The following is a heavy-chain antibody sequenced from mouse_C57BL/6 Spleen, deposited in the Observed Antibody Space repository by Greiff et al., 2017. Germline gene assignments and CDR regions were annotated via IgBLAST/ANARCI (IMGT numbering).Heavy chain of an antibody. V-gene: IGHV5-17*01. D-gene: IGHD1-3*01. J-gene: IGHJ4*01. CDR1: GFTFSDYG. Sequence: EVKLMESGGGLVKPGGSLKLSCAASGFTFSDYGMHWVRQAPEKGLEWVAYISSGSSTIYYADTVKGRFTISRDNAKNTLFLQMTSLRSEDTAMDYCAGGSISMDYWGQGTSVTVSS. CDR2: ISSGSSTI. CDR3: AGGSISMDY.